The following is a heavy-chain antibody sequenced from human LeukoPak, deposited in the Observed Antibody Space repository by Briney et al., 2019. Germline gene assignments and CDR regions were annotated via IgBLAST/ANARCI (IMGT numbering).Heavy chain of an antibody. CDR3: ARQGYDILTAESSSYYYYYMDV. J-gene: IGHJ6*03. V-gene: IGHV5-51*01. CDR2: ICPGDSDT. CDR1: GYSFTSYW. D-gene: IGHD3-9*01. Sequence: GESLKISCKGSGYSFTSYWIGWVRQMPGKGLEWMGIICPGDSDTRYSPSFQGQVTISADKSISTAYLQWSSLKASDTAMYYCARQGYDILTAESSSYYYYYMDVWGKGTTVTVSS.